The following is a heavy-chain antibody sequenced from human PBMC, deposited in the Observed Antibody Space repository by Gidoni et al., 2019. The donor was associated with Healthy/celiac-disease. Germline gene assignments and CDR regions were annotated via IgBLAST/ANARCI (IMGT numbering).Heavy chain of an antibody. J-gene: IGHJ4*02. V-gene: IGHV3-21*01. CDR2: ISSSSSYI. CDR1: RFTLGSYS. Sequence: EVQLVESGGGLVKPGGSLRPSWPASRFTLGSYSMNWVRQAPGKGLGWVSSISSSSSYIYYADSVKGRFTISRDNAKNSLYLQMNSLRAEDTAVYYCAKDAGIAAAGYYFDYWGQGTLVTVSS. D-gene: IGHD6-13*01. CDR3: AKDAGIAAAGYYFDY.